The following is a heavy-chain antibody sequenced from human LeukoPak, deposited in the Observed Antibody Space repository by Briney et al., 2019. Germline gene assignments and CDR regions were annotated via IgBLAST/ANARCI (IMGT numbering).Heavy chain of an antibody. D-gene: IGHD3-3*01. CDR1: GDTFSTHA. CDR3: ARASYDFWSGPLYYYYMDV. Sequence: SVKVSCKVSGDTFSTHAVSWVRQAPGQGPEWMGGVTPIFGTPNYAQKFQGRVTITADESTNTAYMELSSLRSEDTAVYYCARASYDFWSGPLYYYYMDVWGKGTTVTVSS. CDR2: VTPIFGTP. V-gene: IGHV1-69*13. J-gene: IGHJ6*03.